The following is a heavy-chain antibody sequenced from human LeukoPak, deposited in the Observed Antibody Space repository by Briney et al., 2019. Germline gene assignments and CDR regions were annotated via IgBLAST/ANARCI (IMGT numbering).Heavy chain of an antibody. CDR2: IIPIFGTA. V-gene: IGHV1-69*05. D-gene: IGHD2-15*01. Sequence: SVKVSCKASGGTFSSYAISWVRQAPGPGLEWMGRIIPIFGTANYAQKFQGRVTITTDESTSTAYMELSSLRSEDTAVYYCARDFKLLGYCSGGSCYSTIYYFDYWGQGTLVTVSS. J-gene: IGHJ4*02. CDR3: ARDFKLLGYCSGGSCYSTIYYFDY. CDR1: GGTFSSYA.